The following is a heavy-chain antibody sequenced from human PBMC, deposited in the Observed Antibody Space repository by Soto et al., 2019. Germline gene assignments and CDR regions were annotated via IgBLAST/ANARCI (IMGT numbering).Heavy chain of an antibody. CDR2: INHSGST. Sequence: KTSETLSLTCAVYGGSFSGYYWSWIRQPPGKGLEWIGEINHSGSTNYNPSLKSRVTISVDTSKNQFSLKLSSVTAADTAVYYCARGVSSGWKNYYYYYGMDVWGQGTTVTVSS. J-gene: IGHJ6*02. D-gene: IGHD6-19*01. V-gene: IGHV4-34*01. CDR1: GGSFSGYY. CDR3: ARGVSSGWKNYYYYYGMDV.